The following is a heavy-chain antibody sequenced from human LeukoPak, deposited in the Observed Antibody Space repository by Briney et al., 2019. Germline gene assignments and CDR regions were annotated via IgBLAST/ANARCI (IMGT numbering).Heavy chain of an antibody. V-gene: IGHV4-39*07. Sequence: SETLSLTCTVSGGSISSSSYYWGWIRQPPGKGLEWIGSIYYSGSTYYNPSLKSRVTISVDTSKNQFSLKLSSVTAADTAVYYCARTSSSWRYYFGYWGQGTLVTVSS. CDR3: ARTSSSWRYYFGY. CDR1: GGSISSSSYY. J-gene: IGHJ4*02. D-gene: IGHD6-13*01. CDR2: IYYSGST.